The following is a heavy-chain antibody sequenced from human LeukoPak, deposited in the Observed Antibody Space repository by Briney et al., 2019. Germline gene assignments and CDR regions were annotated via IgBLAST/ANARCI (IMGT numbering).Heavy chain of an antibody. CDR2: IKQDGSEK. D-gene: IGHD4-17*01. CDR3: ARDPGGYADYVWFDY. CDR1: GFPFNSYW. V-gene: IGHV3-7*01. J-gene: IGHJ4*02. Sequence: SGGSLRLSCAASGFPFNSYWMTWVRQAPGKGLEWVADIKQDGSEKYYVDSVKGRFTISRDNAKNSLYLQMNSLRAEDTAVYYCARDPGGYADYVWFDYWGQGTLVTVSS.